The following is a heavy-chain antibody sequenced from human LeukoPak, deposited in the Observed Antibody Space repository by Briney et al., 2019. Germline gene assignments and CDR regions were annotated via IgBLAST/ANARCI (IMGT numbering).Heavy chain of an antibody. J-gene: IGHJ6*03. CDR3: ARVIDGCSSTICYFKTYYYYYYYMDV. CDR1: GGSISSSRYY. V-gene: IGHV4-39*07. Sequence: SETLSPTCTVSGGSISSSRYYWGWIRHPPGKGLEWIGSIYYSGSTYYNPSLTRRATTSVDTSKNQFSLKLSSVTAADTAVYYCARVIDGCSSTICYFKTYYYYYYYMDVWGKGTTVTVSS. CDR2: IYYSGST. D-gene: IGHD2-2*01.